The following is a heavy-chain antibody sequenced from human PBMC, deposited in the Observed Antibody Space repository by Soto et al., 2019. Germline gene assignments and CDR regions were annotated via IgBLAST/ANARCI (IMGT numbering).Heavy chain of an antibody. V-gene: IGHV6-1*01. CDR2: TYYRSTWIH. J-gene: IGHJ4*02. CDR3: ARGLRPHFDY. CDR1: GDSVSSSSSA. Sequence: PSQTLSLTCAISGDSVSSSSSAWNWIRQSPSRGLEWLGRTYYRSTWIHDYAVSVKSRIIINPDTSQNQFSLQLNSVTPDDTAVYCCARGLRPHFDYWGLGTLVTVSS. D-gene: IGHD3-10*01.